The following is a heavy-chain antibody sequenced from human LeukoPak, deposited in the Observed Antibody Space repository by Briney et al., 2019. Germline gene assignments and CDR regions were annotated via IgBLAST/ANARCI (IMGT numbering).Heavy chain of an antibody. V-gene: IGHV3-72*01. CDR2: TRNKANSYTT. J-gene: IGHJ4*02. Sequence: GGSLRLSCAASGFTFSDHYMDWVRQAPGKWLEWVGRTRNKANSYTTEYAASVKGRFTISRDDSKNSLYLQMNSLKTEDTAVYYCARGPDYFDYWGQGALVTVSS. CDR1: GFTFSDHY. CDR3: ARGPDYFDY.